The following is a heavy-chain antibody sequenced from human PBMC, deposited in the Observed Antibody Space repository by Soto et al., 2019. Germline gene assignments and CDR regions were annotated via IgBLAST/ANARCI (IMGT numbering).Heavy chain of an antibody. V-gene: IGHV1-46*01. CDR3: ARGFCTTATCFVGDF. Sequence: QVHLVQSGAEVKKAGASVKISCTSSGYTFTSNYLHWVRQAPGQGLEWMGMNNPTGGSTYYAQRFQGRVTMTMDTSKSTVYMELSDLRSEDTAVYYCARGFCTTATCFVGDFWGQGTLVTVSS. J-gene: IGHJ4*02. CDR1: GYTFTSNY. D-gene: IGHD2-21*02. CDR2: NNPTGGST.